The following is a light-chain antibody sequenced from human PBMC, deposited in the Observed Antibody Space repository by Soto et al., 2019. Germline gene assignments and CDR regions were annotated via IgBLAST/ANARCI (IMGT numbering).Light chain of an antibody. Sequence: QSVLTQPPSVSAAPGQKVTISCSGSSSNIGNNYVSWYQQLPRTAPKLLIYDNNKRPSGIPDRFSGSKSGTSATLGITGLQTGDETDYYCGTWYSSLSASYGFGTANKPTVL. V-gene: IGLV1-51*01. CDR1: SSNIGNNY. J-gene: IGLJ1*01. CDR3: GTWYSSLSASYG. CDR2: DNN.